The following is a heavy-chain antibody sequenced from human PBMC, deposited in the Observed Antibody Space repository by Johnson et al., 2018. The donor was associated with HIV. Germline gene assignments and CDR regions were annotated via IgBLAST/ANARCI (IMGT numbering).Heavy chain of an antibody. D-gene: IGHD6-13*01. CDR1: GFTFDDYG. CDR3: ARDPRSWYDDAFDI. J-gene: IGHJ3*02. Sequence: VQLVESGGGLVRPGGSLRLSCAASGFTFDDYGMSWVRQGPGNGLEWVSGINWSGGSTGYAGSVQGRFTISRDNAKNSLYLQMDSLRAEDTALYYCARDPRSWYDDAFDIWGQGTMVTVSS. V-gene: IGHV3-20*04. CDR2: INWSGGST.